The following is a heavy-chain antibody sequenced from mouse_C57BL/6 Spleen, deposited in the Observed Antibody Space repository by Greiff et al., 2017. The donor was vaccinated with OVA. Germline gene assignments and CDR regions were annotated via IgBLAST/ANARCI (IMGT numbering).Heavy chain of an antibody. J-gene: IGHJ4*01. CDR2: IHPNSGST. V-gene: IGHV1-64*01. D-gene: IGHD1-1*01. CDR3: ARQTSVGSRDLDY. CDR1: GYTFTSYW. Sequence: VQLQQSGAELVKPGASVKLSCKASGYTFTSYWMHWVKQRPGQGLEWIGMIHPNSGSTNYNAKFKGKATLTVDKSSSTAYMQLSSLTSEDSAVYYCARQTSVGSRDLDYWGQGTTVTVSS.